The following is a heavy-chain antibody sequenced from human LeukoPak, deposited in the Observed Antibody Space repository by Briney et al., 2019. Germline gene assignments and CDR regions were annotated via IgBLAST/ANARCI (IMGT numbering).Heavy chain of an antibody. Sequence: GGSLRLSCAVSGFTFRTFSMNWVRQAPGKGLEWLSYISSGGTPIYYADSVKGRFTISRDDAQNLVYLQMNSLRAEDTAVYYCTYLRTPYYNDKWLDPWGQGALVTVSS. CDR1: GFTFRTFS. CDR2: ISSGGTPI. D-gene: IGHD3/OR15-3a*01. CDR3: TYLRTPYYNDKWLDP. J-gene: IGHJ5*02. V-gene: IGHV3-48*04.